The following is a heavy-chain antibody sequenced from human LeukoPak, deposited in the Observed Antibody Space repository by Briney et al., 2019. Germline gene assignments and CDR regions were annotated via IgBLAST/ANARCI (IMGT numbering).Heavy chain of an antibody. D-gene: IGHD6-6*01. CDR1: GGSFNGYC. V-gene: IGHV4-34*01. Sequence: PSETLSLTCAVYGGSFNGYCWTWIRQPPGKGLEWIGEINQSGNTNYNPSLKSRVTMSIDTSKNQISLRLSSVTAADTAVYYCARNSAYSTSSGFNCWGQGTLVTVSS. CDR2: INQSGNT. CDR3: ARNSAYSTSSGFNC. J-gene: IGHJ4*02.